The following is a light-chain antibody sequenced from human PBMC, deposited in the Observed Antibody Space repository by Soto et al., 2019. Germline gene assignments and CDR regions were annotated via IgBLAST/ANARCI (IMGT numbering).Light chain of an antibody. CDR3: QQYFTSPWT. V-gene: IGKV4-1*01. CDR2: WAS. CDR1: QSILDRSKNKYY. J-gene: IGKJ1*01. Sequence: DIVMTQSPDSLAVSLGERATFNCKSSQSILDRSKNKYYLAWYQQKSGQPPKLLIYWASLRESGVPDRFTGSGSGTDFTLTIRSLQAEDVAVYCCQQYFTSPWTFGQGTKVEI.